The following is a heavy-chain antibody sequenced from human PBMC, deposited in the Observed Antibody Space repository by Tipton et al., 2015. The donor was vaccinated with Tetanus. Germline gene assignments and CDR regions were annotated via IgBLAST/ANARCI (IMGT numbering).Heavy chain of an antibody. CDR2: LSGRGDEP. CDR3: ASGSTFDY. CDR1: GFTFSNYA. J-gene: IGHJ4*02. V-gene: IGHV3-23*01. D-gene: IGHD1-26*01. Sequence: SLRLSCVASGFTFSNYAMSWVRQAPGKGLEWVSALSGRGDEPYYAESVKGRFNISRDNAKNTLFPQMNSLRVEDTAVYYCASGSTFDYWGQGTLVTVSS.